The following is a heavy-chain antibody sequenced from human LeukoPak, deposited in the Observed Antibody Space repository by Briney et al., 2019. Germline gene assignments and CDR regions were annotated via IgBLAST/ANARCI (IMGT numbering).Heavy chain of an antibody. V-gene: IGHV4-34*01. J-gene: IGHJ4*02. Sequence: PSETLSLTCAVYGGSFSGYYWSWIRTRPGKGLEWIGEINPSSSTNYNPSLKRRVTISVDTSKNQFSLKLSSVTAADTAVYYCARGSTPPRYSSSPTGFDYWAKRSASRYSSSPTGFDYWGQGTLVTVSS. D-gene: IGHD6-13*01. CDR3: ARGSTPPRYSSSPTGFDYWAKRSASRYSSSPTGFDY. CDR1: GGSFSGYY. CDR2: INPSSST.